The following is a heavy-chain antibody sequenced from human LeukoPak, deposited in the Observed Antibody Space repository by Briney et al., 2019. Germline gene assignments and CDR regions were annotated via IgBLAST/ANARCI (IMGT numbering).Heavy chain of an antibody. CDR1: GFTLSSYA. D-gene: IGHD4-11*01. CDR2: INTDGRTI. CDR3: VRSAFLTTEFYFDY. Sequence: GGSLRLSCAASGFTLSSYAMRWVRQPPGKGLEWVSRINTDGRTITYADSVKGRFTITRDNAKNTLYLQMNSLRAEDTAVYYCVRSAFLTTEFYFDYWGHGTLVTVSS. V-gene: IGHV3-74*01. J-gene: IGHJ4*01.